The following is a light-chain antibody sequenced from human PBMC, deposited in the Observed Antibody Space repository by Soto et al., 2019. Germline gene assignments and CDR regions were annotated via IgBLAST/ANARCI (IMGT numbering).Light chain of an antibody. CDR2: EVS. Sequence: QSALTQPPSVSGSPGQSVTISCTGTSSDVGSYNRVSWYQQPPGTAPKLMIYEVSNRPSGVPDRFSGSRSGNTASLTISGLQAEDEADYYCSSYTGSSIFFGGGTKVTVL. CDR1: SSDVGSYNR. J-gene: IGLJ2*01. V-gene: IGLV2-18*02. CDR3: SSYTGSSIF.